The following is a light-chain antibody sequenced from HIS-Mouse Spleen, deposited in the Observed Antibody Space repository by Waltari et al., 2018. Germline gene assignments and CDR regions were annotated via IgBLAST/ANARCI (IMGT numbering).Light chain of an antibody. CDR3: QQYNNWWT. CDR2: GAS. Sequence: EIVMTQSPATLSVSPGERYTLSRRASQRVSSNLASYQQKPGQATRLLIYGASPRATGIPARFSGSGSGTEFTLTISSMQYEDFAVYYCQQYNNWWTFGQGTKVEIK. J-gene: IGKJ1*01. V-gene: IGKV3-15*01. CDR1: QRVSSN.